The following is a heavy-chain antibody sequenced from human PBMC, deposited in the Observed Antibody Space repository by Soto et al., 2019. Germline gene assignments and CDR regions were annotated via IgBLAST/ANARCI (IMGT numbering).Heavy chain of an antibody. J-gene: IGHJ4*02. CDR1: GFSLTTSGVG. V-gene: IGHV2-5*02. CDR2: IYWDDDK. D-gene: IGHD3-10*01. Sequence: QITLKESGPTLVRPTQTLTLTCTFSGFSLTTSGVGVGWIRQPPGKAMEWLAVIYWDDDKRYSSSLKSRLTITKDTSKIQVVHTITNMDPVDTATYYCAHHPYYGLGSYSFDYWGQGTLVTVSS. CDR3: AHHPYYGLGSYSFDY.